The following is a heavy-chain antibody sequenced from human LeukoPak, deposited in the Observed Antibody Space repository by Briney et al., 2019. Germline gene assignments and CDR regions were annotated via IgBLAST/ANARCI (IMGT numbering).Heavy chain of an antibody. CDR2: IYTSGST. Sequence: SETLSLTCTVSGGSISSYYWSWIRQPAGKGLEWIGRIYTSGSTNYNPSLKSRVTMSVDTSKDQFSLKLSSVTAADTAVYYCAKDNSRALYYYGSGSLFHWGQGTLVTVSS. CDR1: GGSISSYY. J-gene: IGHJ4*02. V-gene: IGHV4-4*07. CDR3: AKDNSRALYYYGSGSLFH. D-gene: IGHD3-10*01.